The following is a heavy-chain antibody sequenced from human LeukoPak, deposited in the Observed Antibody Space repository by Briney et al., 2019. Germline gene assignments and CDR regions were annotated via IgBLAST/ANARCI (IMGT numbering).Heavy chain of an antibody. CDR1: GFTFSDYY. D-gene: IGHD3-10*01. J-gene: IGHJ4*02. CDR3: AKEFGYVAPRYYFDY. V-gene: IGHV3-11*01. Sequence: AGGSLRLSCAASGFTFSDYYMSWIRQAPGKGLEWVSYISSSGSTIYYADSVKGRFTISRDNAKNTLYLQMNSLRAEDTAVHYCAKEFGYVAPRYYFDYWGQGTLVTVSS. CDR2: ISSSGSTI.